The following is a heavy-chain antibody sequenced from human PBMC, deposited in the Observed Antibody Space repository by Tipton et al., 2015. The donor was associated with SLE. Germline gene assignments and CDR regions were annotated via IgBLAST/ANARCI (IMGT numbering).Heavy chain of an antibody. Sequence: SLRLSCAASGFTFSTYWVSWVRQASGKGLEWVATIIGDGNTKWYVDSVKGRFTISRDNAKNSLYLQMDSLRDEDTAVYYCARENDDNDYSGQGTLVTVSS. D-gene: IGHD1-1*01. CDR1: GFTFSTYW. V-gene: IGHV3-7*01. CDR3: ARENDDNDY. CDR2: IIGDGNTK. J-gene: IGHJ4*02.